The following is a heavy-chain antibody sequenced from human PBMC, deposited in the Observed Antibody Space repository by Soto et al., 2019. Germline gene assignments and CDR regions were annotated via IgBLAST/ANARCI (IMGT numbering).Heavy chain of an antibody. Sequence: QVQLQESGPGLVKPSETLSLTCTVSGGSISSYYWSWIRQPPGKGLEWIGYIYYSGSTNYNPSLNSRVTISVDTSKNQFSLKLSSVTAADTAVYYCARHWRDGYELRPVYFDYWGQGTLVTVSS. CDR3: ARHWRDGYELRPVYFDY. V-gene: IGHV4-59*08. J-gene: IGHJ4*02. D-gene: IGHD5-12*01. CDR2: IYYSGST. CDR1: GGSISSYY.